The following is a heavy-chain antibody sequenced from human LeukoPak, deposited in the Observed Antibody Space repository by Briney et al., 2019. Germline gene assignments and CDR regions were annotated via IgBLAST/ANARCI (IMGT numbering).Heavy chain of an antibody. D-gene: IGHD2-15*01. CDR2: ITASGTAM. CDR3: AREDGYCSGGNCYSYFDS. J-gene: IGHJ4*02. CDR1: GFTFSSYS. V-gene: IGHV3-48*04. Sequence: PGGSLRLSCAASGFTFSSYSMNWVRQAPGKGLEWVSHITASGTAMFYADSVKGRFTITRDNARNSLFLQMNSLRAEDTAVYYCAREDGYCSGGNCYSYFDSWGQGTLVTVSS.